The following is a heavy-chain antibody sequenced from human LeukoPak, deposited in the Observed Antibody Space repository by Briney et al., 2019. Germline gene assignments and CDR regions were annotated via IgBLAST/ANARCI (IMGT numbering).Heavy chain of an antibody. Sequence: PSETLSPTSTVSGGSISSYYWSWIRQPPGKGLEWIGYIYYTGSTNYNPSLKSRVTISAVTSKNQFSLKLSSVTAADTAVYYCARNVGRWFDPWAREPWSPSPQ. D-gene: IGHD1-26*01. CDR1: GGSISSYY. V-gene: IGHV4-59*01. CDR3: ARNVGRWFDP. CDR2: IYYTGST. J-gene: IGHJ5*02.